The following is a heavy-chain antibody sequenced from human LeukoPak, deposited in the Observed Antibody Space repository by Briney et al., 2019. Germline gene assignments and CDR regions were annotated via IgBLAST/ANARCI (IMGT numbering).Heavy chain of an antibody. CDR3: AKALGWFGELQGSFDY. Sequence: GGSLRLSCAASGFTFSSYGMSWVRQAPGKGLEWVSAISGSGGSTYYADSVKGRFTISRDNSKNTLYLQMNSLRAEDTAVYYCAKALGWFGELQGSFDYWGQGTLVTVSS. J-gene: IGHJ4*02. CDR1: GFTFSSYG. V-gene: IGHV3-23*01. D-gene: IGHD3-10*01. CDR2: ISGSGGST.